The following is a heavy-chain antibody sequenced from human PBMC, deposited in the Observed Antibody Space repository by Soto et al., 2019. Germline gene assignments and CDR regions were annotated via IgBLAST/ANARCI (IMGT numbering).Heavy chain of an antibody. Sequence: SETLSLTCTVSGGSISSSSYYWGWIRQPPGKGLEWIGSSYYSGSTYYNPSLKSRVTISVDTSKNQFSLKLSSVTAADTAVYYCASLSLYYMDVWGKGTTVTVSS. J-gene: IGHJ6*03. CDR3: ASLSLYYMDV. CDR1: GGSISSSSYY. V-gene: IGHV4-39*01. CDR2: SYYSGST.